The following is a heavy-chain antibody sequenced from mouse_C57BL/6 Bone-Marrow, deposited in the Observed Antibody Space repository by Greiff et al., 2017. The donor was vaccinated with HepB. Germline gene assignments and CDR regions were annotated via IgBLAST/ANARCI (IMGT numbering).Heavy chain of an antibody. CDR2: IDPEDGDT. CDR3: TTPPIYYDYPYAMDY. J-gene: IGHJ4*01. Sequence: EVHLVESGAELVRPGASVKLSCTASGFNIKDYYMHWVKQRPEQGLEWIGRIDPEDGDTEYAPKFQGKATMTADTSSNTAYLQLSSLTSEDTAVYSCTTPPIYYDYPYAMDYWGQGTSVTVSS. D-gene: IGHD2-4*01. CDR1: GFNIKDYY. V-gene: IGHV14-1*01.